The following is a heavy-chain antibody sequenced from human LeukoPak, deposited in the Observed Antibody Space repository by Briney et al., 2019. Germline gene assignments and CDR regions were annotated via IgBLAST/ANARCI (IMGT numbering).Heavy chain of an antibody. J-gene: IGHJ4*02. V-gene: IGHV4-59*01. Sequence: SETLSLTCTVSGGSISGYYWSWIRQPPGKGLEWIGYIYYSGSTNYNPSLKSRVTISVDTSKNQFSLKLSSVTAADTAVYYCARGLGKGSSLGELPPRWGQGTLVTVSS. D-gene: IGHD1-26*01. CDR1: GGSISGYY. CDR2: IYYSGST. CDR3: ARGLGKGSSLGELPPR.